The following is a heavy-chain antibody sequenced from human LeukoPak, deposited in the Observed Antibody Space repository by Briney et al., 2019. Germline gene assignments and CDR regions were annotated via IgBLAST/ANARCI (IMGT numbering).Heavy chain of an antibody. J-gene: IGHJ4*02. Sequence: GEALQISFKGSGYSFTSYWIGWVRQMPGKGVEWMGIIYPGEPDTRYSPSFQGQVTISADKSISTAYLQCSSLKASDTAMYYCALLVEMATIDYWGQGTLVTVSS. V-gene: IGHV5-51*01. CDR1: GYSFTSYW. D-gene: IGHD5-24*01. CDR3: ALLVEMATIDY. CDR2: IYPGEPDT.